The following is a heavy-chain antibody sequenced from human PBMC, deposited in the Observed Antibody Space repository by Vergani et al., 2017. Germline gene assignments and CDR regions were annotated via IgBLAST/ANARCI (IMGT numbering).Heavy chain of an antibody. V-gene: IGHV3-53*01. CDR3: ARGRRVAGTSIKTQYLYYFDY. D-gene: IGHD6-19*01. CDR1: GFTVSSNY. Sequence: EVQLVESGGGLIQPGGSLRLSCAASGFTVSSNYMSWVRQAPGKGLEWVSVIYSGDNTYYADSVKGRFTISRDNSKNTLYLQMNSLRAEDTAVYYCARGRRVAGTSIKTQYLYYFDYWGQGTLVTVSS. J-gene: IGHJ4*02. CDR2: IYSGDNT.